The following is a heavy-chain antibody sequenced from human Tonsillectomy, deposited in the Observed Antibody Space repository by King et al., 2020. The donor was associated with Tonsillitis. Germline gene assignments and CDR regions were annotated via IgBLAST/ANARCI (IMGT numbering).Heavy chain of an antibody. J-gene: IGHJ6*03. Sequence: VQLVESGGGFIQPGGSLRLSCAASGFTVSSNYMGWVRQAPGKGLEWVSLIYRGGNTYYADSVTGRFTISRDTSKNTLYLQMTSLRAEDTAVYYCARVAATYSSSSLVYYYNYMDVWGKGTTVTVSS. CDR2: IYRGGNT. CDR1: GFTVSSNY. V-gene: IGHV3-53*01. CDR3: ARVAATYSSSSLVYYYNYMDV. D-gene: IGHD6-6*01.